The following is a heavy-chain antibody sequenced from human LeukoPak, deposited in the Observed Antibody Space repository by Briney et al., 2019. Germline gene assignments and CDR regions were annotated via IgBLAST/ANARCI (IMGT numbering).Heavy chain of an antibody. J-gene: IGHJ6*02. CDR2: TYYRSKWYN. V-gene: IGHV6-1*01. Sequence: SQTLSLTCAISGDSVSSNSAAWNWIRQSPSRGLEWLGRTYYRSKWYNDYAVSVKSRITINPDTSKNQFSLQLNSVTPEDTAVYYCARGYCSSTSCYDYYYGTDVWGQGTTVTVSS. CDR3: ARGYCSSTSCYDYYYGTDV. D-gene: IGHD2-2*01. CDR1: GDSVSSNSAA.